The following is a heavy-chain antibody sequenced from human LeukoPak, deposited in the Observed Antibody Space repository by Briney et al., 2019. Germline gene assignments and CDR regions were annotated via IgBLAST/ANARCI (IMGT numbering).Heavy chain of an antibody. CDR1: GGSISSGGYY. J-gene: IGHJ4*02. CDR2: IYYSGST. V-gene: IGHV4-31*03. Sequence: SETLSLTCTVSGGSISSGGYYWSWIRQHPGKGLEWIGYIYYSGSTYYNPSLKSRVTISVDTSKNQFSLKLSSVTAADTAVYYCARWGIVATTLGYWGQGTLVTVSS. D-gene: IGHD5-12*01. CDR3: ARWGIVATTLGY.